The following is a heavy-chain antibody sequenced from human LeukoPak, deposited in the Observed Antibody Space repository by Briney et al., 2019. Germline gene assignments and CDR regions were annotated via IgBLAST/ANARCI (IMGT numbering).Heavy chain of an antibody. D-gene: IGHD2-15*01. CDR2: ISGSGGSK. J-gene: IGHJ6*02. CDR3: ETFPGYCSGGSCALMDV. V-gene: IGHV3-23*01. Sequence: GGSLRLFCAASGFTFSRYAMRWVRQAPGKGVEGVSAISGSGGSKYYEDSVKGRFNIYRENDKNTLYLQMNSLRAEDTAVYYCETFPGYCSGGSCALMDVWGQGTTVTVSS. CDR1: GFTFSRYA.